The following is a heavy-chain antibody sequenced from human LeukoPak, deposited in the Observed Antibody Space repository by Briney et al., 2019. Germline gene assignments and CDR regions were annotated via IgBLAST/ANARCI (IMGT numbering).Heavy chain of an antibody. Sequence: GGSLRLSCVASGFIFSKRWMHWVRQAPGKGLVWVSRLNLDGSTTSYADSVKGRFTISRDNSKNTLYLQMNSLRVDDTGVYYCARESSGSYWGWGQGTLVTVSS. CDR1: GFIFSKRW. J-gene: IGHJ4*02. D-gene: IGHD3-10*01. V-gene: IGHV3-74*01. CDR2: LNLDGSTT. CDR3: ARESSGSYWG.